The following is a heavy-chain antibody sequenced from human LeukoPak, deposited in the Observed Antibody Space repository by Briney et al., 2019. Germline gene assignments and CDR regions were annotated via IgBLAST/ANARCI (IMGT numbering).Heavy chain of an antibody. J-gene: IGHJ4*02. V-gene: IGHV3-7*05. CDR1: GFTFSSYA. Sequence: GGSLRLSCAASGFTFSSYAMSWVRQAPGKGLEWVANIKEDGSEKYYVDSVKGRFTISRDNAKNSMYLQMNSLRAEDTAVYFCAREIGSAARGRWGQGTLVTVSS. CDR2: IKEDGSEK. D-gene: IGHD6-13*01. CDR3: AREIGSAARGR.